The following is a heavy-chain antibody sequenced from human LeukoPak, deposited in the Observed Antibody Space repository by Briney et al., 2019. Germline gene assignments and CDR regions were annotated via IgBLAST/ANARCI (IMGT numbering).Heavy chain of an antibody. D-gene: IGHD6-13*01. J-gene: IGHJ6*02. Sequence: GGSLRLSCAASGFTVSSNYMSRVRQAPGKGLEWVSVIYSGGSTYYADSVKGRFTISRDNSKNTLYLRMNSLRAEDTAVYYCARLGSHSSSYGMDVWGQGTTVTVSS. CDR2: IYSGGST. CDR1: GFTVSSNY. CDR3: ARLGSHSSSYGMDV. V-gene: IGHV3-66*01.